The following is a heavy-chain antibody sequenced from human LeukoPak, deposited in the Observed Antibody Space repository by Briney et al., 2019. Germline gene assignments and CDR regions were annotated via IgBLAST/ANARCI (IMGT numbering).Heavy chain of an antibody. V-gene: IGHV3-30*02. CDR3: AKDFSHPSAQISGIDY. CDR2: IQYDGSNK. Sequence: GGSLRLSCAASGFTFSSYWMSWVRQAPGKGLEWVAFIQYDGSNKYYADSVEGRFTISRENSKNTLYMKMNSLRAEDTAVYYCAKDFSHPSAQISGIDYWGQGTLVTVS. D-gene: IGHD3-3*02. J-gene: IGHJ4*02. CDR1: GFTFSSYW.